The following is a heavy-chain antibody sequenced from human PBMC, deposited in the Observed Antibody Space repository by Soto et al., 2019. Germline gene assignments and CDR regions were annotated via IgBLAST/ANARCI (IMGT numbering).Heavy chain of an antibody. CDR2: IYWDDDK. J-gene: IGHJ3*01. CDR3: AHRLETGYCTGATCRAAYDV. V-gene: IGHV2-5*02. Sequence: QITLKESGPTLVKPTQTLMLTCTFSGFSLSTSGVGVGWIRQPPGKALEWLALIYWDDDKRYSPSLKSRLTITKDTSKNQVVLTMTNKDPVDTATYLCAHRLETGYCTGATCRAAYDVWGQGTTVTVSS. CDR1: GFSLSTSGVG. D-gene: IGHD2-8*02.